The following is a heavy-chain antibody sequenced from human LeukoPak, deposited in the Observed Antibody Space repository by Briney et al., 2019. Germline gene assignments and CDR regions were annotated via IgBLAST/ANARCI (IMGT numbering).Heavy chain of an antibody. Sequence: ASVKVSCKASGGTFSSYAISWVRQAPGQGLEWMGGIIPIFGTANYAQKFQGRVTITADESTSTAYMELSSLRSEDTAVYYCARSIVVPAAIEEYFQHWGQGTLVTVSS. D-gene: IGHD2-2*02. CDR3: ARSIVVPAAIEEYFQH. CDR1: GGTFSSYA. J-gene: IGHJ1*01. CDR2: IIPIFGTA. V-gene: IGHV1-69*01.